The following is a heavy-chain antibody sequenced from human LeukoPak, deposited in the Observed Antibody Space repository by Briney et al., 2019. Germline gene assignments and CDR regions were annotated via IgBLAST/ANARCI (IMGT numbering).Heavy chain of an antibody. CDR2: TFISGNT. CDR3: ARDRAAGKFYFDY. Sequence: GGSLRLSCAPSGFNVSNNHMSWVRQAPGKGLEWVSVTFISGNTYYADSVKGRFTISRDNSKNTLYLQMNSLRAEDTAFYYCARDRAAGKFYFDYWGQGILVTVSS. J-gene: IGHJ4*02. D-gene: IGHD6-13*01. V-gene: IGHV3-53*01. CDR1: GFNVSNNH.